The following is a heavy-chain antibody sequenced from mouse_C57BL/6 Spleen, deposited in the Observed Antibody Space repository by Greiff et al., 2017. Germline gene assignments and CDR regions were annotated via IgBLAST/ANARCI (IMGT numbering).Heavy chain of an antibody. J-gene: IGHJ2*01. CDR3: ARRGGNYDFDD. Sequence: VQLQQSGPELVKPGASVKISCKASGYTFTDYYMNWVKQSPGKSLEWIGDINPNNGGTRYNQKFKGKATLTVDKSSSTAYMERRSLTSEDSAVYYCARRGGNYDFDDGGKGTTLTVSS. V-gene: IGHV1-26*01. D-gene: IGHD2-1*01. CDR1: GYTFTDYY. CDR2: INPNNGGT.